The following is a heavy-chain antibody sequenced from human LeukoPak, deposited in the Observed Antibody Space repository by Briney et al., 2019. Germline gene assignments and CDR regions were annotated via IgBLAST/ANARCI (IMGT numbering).Heavy chain of an antibody. CDR1: GGSISSSSYY. V-gene: IGHV4-39*01. CDR2: IYYSGST. CDR3: ARTDSGYDSFDY. J-gene: IGHJ4*02. D-gene: IGHD5-12*01. Sequence: PSETLSHTCTVSGGSISSSSYYWGWIRQPPGKGLEWIGSIYYSGSTYYNPSLKSRVTISVDTSKNQFSLKLSSVTAADTAVYYCARTDSGYDSFDYWGQGTLVTVSS.